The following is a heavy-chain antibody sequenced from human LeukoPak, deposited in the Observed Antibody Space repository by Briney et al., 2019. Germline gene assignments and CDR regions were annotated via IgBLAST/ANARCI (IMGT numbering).Heavy chain of an antibody. CDR2: IYYSGST. V-gene: IGHV4-39*01. J-gene: IGHJ3*02. CDR3: ARGVRDYGFDAFNI. CDR1: GGSISSTNYY. Sequence: PSETLSLTCPVSGGSISSTNYYWGWIRQPPGKGLEWIGSIYYSGSTYYNPSLKSRVTISIDTSKNQFSLKLTSVTAADTSVYYCARGVRDYGFDAFNIWGPGTMVTVSS. D-gene: IGHD3-10*01.